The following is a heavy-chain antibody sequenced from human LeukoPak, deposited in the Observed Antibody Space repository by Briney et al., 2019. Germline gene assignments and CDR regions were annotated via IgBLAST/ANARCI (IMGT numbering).Heavy chain of an antibody. CDR2: IRSSSNII. CDR3: ARDQYDTWSRRGNFDS. J-gene: IGHJ4*02. Sequence: TGGSLRLSCAASGFTFSSYSMNWVRQAPGKGLEWVSYIRSSSNIIYYADSVKGRFTISRDNTKNSLYLQMNSLRVEDTAVFYCARDQYDTWSRRGNFDSWGQGTLVTVSS. D-gene: IGHD3-3*01. CDR1: GFTFSSYS. V-gene: IGHV3-48*04.